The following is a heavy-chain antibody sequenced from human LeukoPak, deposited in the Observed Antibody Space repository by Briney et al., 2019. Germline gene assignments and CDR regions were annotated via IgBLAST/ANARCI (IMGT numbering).Heavy chain of an antibody. CDR2: IYHSGST. D-gene: IGHD2-8*01. CDR3: ARGHLYRATKTPFDY. V-gene: IGHV4-38-2*01. J-gene: IGHJ4*02. CDR1: GYSISSGYY. Sequence: SETLSLTCAVSGYSISSGYYWGWIRQPPGKGLEWIGSIYHSGSTYCNPSLKSRVTISVDTSKNQFSLKLSSVTAADTAVYYCARGHLYRATKTPFDYWGQGTLVTVSS.